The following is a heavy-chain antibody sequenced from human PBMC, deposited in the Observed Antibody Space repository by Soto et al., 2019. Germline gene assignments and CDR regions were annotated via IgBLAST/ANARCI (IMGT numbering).Heavy chain of an antibody. CDR3: AKDRGALRWSEEHYYFDY. J-gene: IGHJ4*02. CDR2: ISYDGRNK. D-gene: IGHD4-17*01. Sequence: VGSLRLSCAASGFTFSSYGMHWVRQAPGRGLEWVAIISYDGRNKYYADAVKGRFTISRDNSKNTLYLQTDSLSTEDTAVYYCAKDRGALRWSEEHYYFDYWGQGSLVTVSS. CDR1: GFTFSSYG. V-gene: IGHV3-30*18.